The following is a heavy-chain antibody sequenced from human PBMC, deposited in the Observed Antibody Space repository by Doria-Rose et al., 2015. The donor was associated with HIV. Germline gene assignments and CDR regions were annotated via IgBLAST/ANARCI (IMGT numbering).Heavy chain of an antibody. V-gene: IGHV2-26*01. CDR3: ARIKSSRWYHKYYFDF. J-gene: IGHJ4*02. CDR2: ILSDDER. CDR1: GVSLSSPGMG. D-gene: IGHD6-13*01. Sequence: QITLKVSGPVLVKPTETLTLTCTVSGVSLSSPGMGVSWIRQPPGKSLEWLANILSDDERSYNTSLKSRLTISRGTSKSQVVLTMTDMDPVDTATYYCARIKSSRWYHKYYFDFWGQGTLVIVSA.